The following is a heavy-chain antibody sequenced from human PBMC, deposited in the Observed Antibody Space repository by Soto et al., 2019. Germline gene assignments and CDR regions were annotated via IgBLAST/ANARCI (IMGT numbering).Heavy chain of an antibody. V-gene: IGHV4-34*01. CDR1: GGSFSGYY. CDR3: ARGQPIVGAILGGYYYYGMDV. Sequence: ASETLSLTCAVYGGSFSGYYWSWIRQPPGKGLEWIGEINHSGSTNYNPSLKSRVTISVDTSKNQFSLKLSSVTAADTAVYYCARGQPIVGAILGGYYYYGMDVWGQGTTVTVSS. D-gene: IGHD1-26*01. CDR2: INHSGST. J-gene: IGHJ6*02.